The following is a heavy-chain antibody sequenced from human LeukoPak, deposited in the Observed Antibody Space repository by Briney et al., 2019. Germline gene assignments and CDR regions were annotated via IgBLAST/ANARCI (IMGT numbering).Heavy chain of an antibody. CDR3: ARDGGGYGVHADYFQD. D-gene: IGHD3-16*01. CDR2: IYYSGST. J-gene: IGHJ1*01. CDR1: GGSIRSGGYY. Sequence: SETLSLTCIVSGGSIRSGGYYWNWIHQYPGKGLEWIGYIYYSGSTYYNPSLKSRVTISVDTSKNQFSLNLYSVTAADTAVYYCARDGGGYGVHADYFQDWGQGTVVTVSS. V-gene: IGHV4-31*03.